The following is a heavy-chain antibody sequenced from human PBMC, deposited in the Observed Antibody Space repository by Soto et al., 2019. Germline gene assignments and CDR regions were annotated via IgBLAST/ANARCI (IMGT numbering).Heavy chain of an antibody. CDR1: GYTFTSYG. D-gene: IGHD2-15*01. V-gene: IGHV1-18*01. J-gene: IGHJ6*02. CDR3: ARRAKIVVVVAATKSYYYYYGMDV. CDR2: ISAYNGNT. Sequence: QVQLVQSGAGVKKPGASVKVSCKASGYTFTSYGISWVRQAPGQGLEWMGWISAYNGNTNYAQKLQGRVTMTTDTSTSTAYMELRSLRSDDTAVYYCARRAKIVVVVAATKSYYYYYGMDVWGQGTTVTVSS.